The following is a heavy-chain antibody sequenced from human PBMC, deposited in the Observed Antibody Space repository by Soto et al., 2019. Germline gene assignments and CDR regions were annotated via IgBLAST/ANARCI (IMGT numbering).Heavy chain of an antibody. CDR3: ARHGTAAGTTGGWFDP. CDR1: GGSISSSSYY. V-gene: IGHV4-39*01. CDR2: IYYSGST. J-gene: IGHJ5*02. D-gene: IGHD6-13*01. Sequence: SETLSLTCTVSGGSISSSSYYWGWIRQPPGKGLEWIGSIYYSGSTYYNPSLKSRVTISVDTSKNQFSLKLSSVTAADTAVYYCARHGTAAGTTGGWFDPWGQGTLVTVSS.